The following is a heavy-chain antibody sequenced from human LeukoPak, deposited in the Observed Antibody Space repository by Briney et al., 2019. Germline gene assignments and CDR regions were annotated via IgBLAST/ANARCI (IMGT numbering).Heavy chain of an antibody. CDR3: ARWYPPQDYFDY. Sequence: SETLSLTCAVYGGSFSGYYWSWIRQPPGKGLEWMGEINHSGSTNYNPSLKSRVTISVDTSKNQFSLKLSSVTAADTAVYYCARWYPPQDYFDYWGQGTLVTVSS. J-gene: IGHJ4*02. D-gene: IGHD6-13*01. CDR2: INHSGST. CDR1: GGSFSGYY. V-gene: IGHV4-34*01.